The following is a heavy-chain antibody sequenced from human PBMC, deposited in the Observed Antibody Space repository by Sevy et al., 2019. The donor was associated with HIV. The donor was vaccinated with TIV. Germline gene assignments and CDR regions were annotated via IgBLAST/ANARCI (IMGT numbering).Heavy chain of an antibody. CDR1: GYTFTHYA. CDR3: ARDPGLLSYYYDAQYFQH. Sequence: ASVKVSCKASGYTFTHYAVNWVRQAPGQGLEWMGWINTDTGNPTYAQGFTGRFVFSLDTSVSTAYLQISSLKAEDTSVYFCARDPGLLSYYYDAQYFQHCGQGTLVTVSS. D-gene: IGHD3-22*01. CDR2: INTDTGNP. V-gene: IGHV7-4-1*02. J-gene: IGHJ1*01.